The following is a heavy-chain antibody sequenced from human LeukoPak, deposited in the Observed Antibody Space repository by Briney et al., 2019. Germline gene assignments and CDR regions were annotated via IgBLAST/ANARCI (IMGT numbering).Heavy chain of an antibody. CDR1: GFTFSSYS. D-gene: IGHD3-22*01. CDR2: ISSSISYI. CDR3: AGRYDSSGYDYYYGMDV. Sequence: GRSLRLSCAASGFTFSSYSMNWVRQAPGRGLGWVSSISSSISYISYTDSVKGRLTISRDNAKNSLYLQMNSLSAEDRAVYYWAGRYDSSGYDYYYGMDVWGQRNTVTVSS. V-gene: IGHV3-21*01. J-gene: IGHJ6*02.